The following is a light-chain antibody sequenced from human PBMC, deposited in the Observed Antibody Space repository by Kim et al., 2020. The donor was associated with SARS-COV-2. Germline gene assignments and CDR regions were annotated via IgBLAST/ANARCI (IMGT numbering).Light chain of an antibody. CDR2: SAS. V-gene: IGLV7-43*01. Sequence: QAVVTQEPSLTVSPGGTVTLTCASSAGPVTSSNQPNWLQQRPGQPPTALIYSASTRHSWTPARFSGSFLGGKAALTLSRVEAEDEADYYCLLLYGYAWVFGGGTQLTVL. CDR1: AGPVTSSNQ. J-gene: IGLJ3*02. CDR3: LLLYGYAWV.